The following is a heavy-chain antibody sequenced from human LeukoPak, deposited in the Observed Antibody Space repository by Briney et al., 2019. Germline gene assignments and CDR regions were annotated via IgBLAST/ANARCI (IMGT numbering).Heavy chain of an antibody. CDR3: AREYSSSSVLYYYYMDV. CDR2: INHDGSST. J-gene: IGHJ6*03. CDR1: GFTFTTFW. V-gene: IGHV3-74*01. D-gene: IGHD6-6*01. Sequence: GSLRLSRATSGFTFTTFWMHWVRQAPGKGLVWVSRINHDGSSTNYADSVKGRFTISRDNAKNSLYLQMNSLRAEDTAVYYCAREYSSSSVLYYYYMDVWGKGTTVTVSS.